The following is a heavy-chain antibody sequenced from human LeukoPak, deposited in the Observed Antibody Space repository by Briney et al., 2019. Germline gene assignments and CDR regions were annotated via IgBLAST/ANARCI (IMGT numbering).Heavy chain of an antibody. V-gene: IGHV3-23*01. CDR1: GFTFSTYA. CDR3: ARVPATVRADY. D-gene: IGHD4-17*01. Sequence: GGSLRLSCAASGFTFSTYAMSWVCQAPGKGLEWVSAISSSGGSTYYADSVKGRFTISRDNGRNSLFLHMNSLRAEDTALYYCARVPATVRADYWGQGTLVTVSS. J-gene: IGHJ4*02. CDR2: ISSSGGST.